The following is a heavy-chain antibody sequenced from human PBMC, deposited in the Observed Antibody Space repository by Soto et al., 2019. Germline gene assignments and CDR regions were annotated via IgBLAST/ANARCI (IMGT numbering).Heavy chain of an antibody. CDR1: GFTFSSYA. V-gene: IGHV3-23*01. J-gene: IGHJ4*02. D-gene: IGHD3-10*01. CDR2: IGGSGGST. CDR3: AKLWFGEVAPVDY. Sequence: GSLRLTCAASGFTFSSYAMSWVLQAPGKGLEWVSTIGGSGGSTYYADSVKGRFTISRDNSKNTLYLQMNSLRAEDTAVYYCAKLWFGEVAPVDYWGQGTPVTSPQ.